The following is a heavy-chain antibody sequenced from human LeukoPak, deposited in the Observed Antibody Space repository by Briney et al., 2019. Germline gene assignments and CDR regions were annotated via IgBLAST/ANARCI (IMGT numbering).Heavy chain of an antibody. CDR1: GYTFTGYY. D-gene: IGHD6-6*01. J-gene: IGHJ4*02. Sequence: GASVKVSCKASGYTFTGYYMHWVRQAPGQGVEWMGWINPNSGGTNYAQKFQGRVTMTRDTSISTAYMELSRLRSDDTAVYYCARVSIAARPYFDYWGQGTLVTVSS. V-gene: IGHV1-2*02. CDR3: ARVSIAARPYFDY. CDR2: INPNSGGT.